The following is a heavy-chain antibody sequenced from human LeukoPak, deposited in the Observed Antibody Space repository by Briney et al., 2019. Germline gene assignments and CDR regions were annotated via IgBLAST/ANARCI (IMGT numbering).Heavy chain of an antibody. J-gene: IGHJ4*02. CDR1: GASISSHY. CDR2: IYYSGST. Sequence: SETLSLTCSVSGASISSHYWSWIRQPPGKGLEWIGYIYYSGSTNYNPSLKSRVTISVDTSKNQFSLKLSSVTAADTAVYYCARGPYYDFWSGYYLAWGQGTLVTVSS. D-gene: IGHD3-3*01. V-gene: IGHV4-59*11. CDR3: ARGPYYDFWSGYYLA.